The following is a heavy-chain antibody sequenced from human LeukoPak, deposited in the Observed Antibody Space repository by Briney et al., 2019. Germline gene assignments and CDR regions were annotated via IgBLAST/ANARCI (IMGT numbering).Heavy chain of an antibody. Sequence: GGSLRLSCAASGFTFDDYAMHWVRHAPGKGLEWVSLISWDGGSTYYADSVKGRFTISRDNSKNSLYLQMNSLRAEDTALYYCAKDATYYMDVWGKGTTVTVSS. CDR1: GFTFDDYA. J-gene: IGHJ6*03. CDR2: ISWDGGST. CDR3: AKDATYYMDV. V-gene: IGHV3-43D*03.